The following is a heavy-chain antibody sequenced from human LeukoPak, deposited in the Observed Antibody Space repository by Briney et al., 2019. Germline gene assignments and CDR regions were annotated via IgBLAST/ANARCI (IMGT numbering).Heavy chain of an antibody. D-gene: IGHD2-2*01. CDR2: IYHSGST. J-gene: IGHJ5*02. Sequence: SETLSLTYTVSGGSISSYYWSWIRQPPGKGLEWIGYIYHSGSTKYNPSLKSGVTISLDTSKSQFSLKLSSVTAADTAVYYCARYTNCTTTSCFSSWFDPWGQGTLVTVSS. V-gene: IGHV4-59*01. CDR1: GGSISSYY. CDR3: ARYTNCTTTSCFSSWFDP.